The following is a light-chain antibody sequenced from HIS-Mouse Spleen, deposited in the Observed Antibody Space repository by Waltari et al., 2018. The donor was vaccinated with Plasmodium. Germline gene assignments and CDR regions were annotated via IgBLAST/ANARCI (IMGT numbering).Light chain of an antibody. V-gene: IGLV2-23*01. CDR2: EGS. J-gene: IGLJ1*01. CDR3: CSYAGSSTYV. Sequence: QSALTQPASVSGSPGQSITISCTGTSSDVGSYNLVSWYQQHQGKAPKLVSYEGSRRPSWVSNRSTGSKSGNTASLTISGLQAEDEADYYCCSYAGSSTYVFGTGTKVTVL. CDR1: SSDVGSYNL.